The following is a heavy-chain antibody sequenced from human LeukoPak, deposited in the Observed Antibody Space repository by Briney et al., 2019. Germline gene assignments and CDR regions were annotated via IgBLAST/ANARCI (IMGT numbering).Heavy chain of an antibody. CDR3: AKDLRSSSWYCYFDY. D-gene: IGHD6-13*01. Sequence: GGSLRLSCAASGFTFSSYAMSWVRQAPGKGLEWVSAISGSGGRTYYADSVKGRFTISRDNSKNTLYLQMNSLRAEDTDVYYCAKDLRSSSWYCYFDYWGQGTLVTVSS. CDR2: ISGSGGRT. J-gene: IGHJ4*02. V-gene: IGHV3-23*01. CDR1: GFTFSSYA.